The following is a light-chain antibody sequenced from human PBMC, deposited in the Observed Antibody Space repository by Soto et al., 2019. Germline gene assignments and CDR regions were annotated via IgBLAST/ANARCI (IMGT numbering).Light chain of an antibody. CDR2: GAS. J-gene: IGKJ1*01. CDR1: QSVTSTY. V-gene: IGKV3-20*01. Sequence: EIVLTQSPGTLSLSPGERATLSCRASQSVTSTYLAWYQQKSGQAPRLLIYGASNRATGIPDRFSGSGSGTDFTLTISRLEPEDFAVYICQQYGSSPRTFGQGTKVDI. CDR3: QQYGSSPRT.